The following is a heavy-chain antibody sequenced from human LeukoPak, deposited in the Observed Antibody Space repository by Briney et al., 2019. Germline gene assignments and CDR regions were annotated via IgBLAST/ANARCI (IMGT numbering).Heavy chain of an antibody. CDR1: GFTFSSYA. V-gene: IGHV3-23*01. D-gene: IGHD1-26*01. CDR2: ISGYGGTT. J-gene: IGHJ4*02. Sequence: GGSLRLSCAASGFTFSSYAMNWVRQAPGKGLEWVSGISGYGGTTYYADSVKGRFTISRDNSKNAVFLQMNSLRVEDMAVYYCAKDGSGSYYSPEYYLDYWGQGTLVTVSS. CDR3: AKDGSGSYYSPEYYLDY.